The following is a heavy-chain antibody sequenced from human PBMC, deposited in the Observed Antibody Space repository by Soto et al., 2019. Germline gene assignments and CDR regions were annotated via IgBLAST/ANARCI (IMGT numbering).Heavy chain of an antibody. CDR1: VYIFISYY. CDR2: IIPIFGTA. Sequence: GASVKVSCKASVYIFISYYMHWVRQAPGQGLEWMGGIIPIFGTANYAQKFQGRVTITADESTSTAYMELSSLRSEDTAVYYCARESRYCSGGSCYFLPGIDYWGQGTLVTVSS. V-gene: IGHV1-69*13. J-gene: IGHJ4*02. D-gene: IGHD2-15*01. CDR3: ARESRYCSGGSCYFLPGIDY.